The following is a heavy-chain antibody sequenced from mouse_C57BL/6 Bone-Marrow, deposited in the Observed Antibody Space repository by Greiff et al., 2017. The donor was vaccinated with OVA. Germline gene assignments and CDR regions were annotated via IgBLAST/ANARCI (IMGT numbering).Heavy chain of an antibody. CDR3: ARGILSGKGAMDD. D-gene: IGHD2-1*01. Sequence: QVQLKQPGTELVKPGASVKLSCKASGYTFTSYWMHWVKQRPGQGLEWIGNINPSNGGTNYNEKFKSKATLTVDKSSSTAYMQLSSLTSEDSAVDYCARGILSGKGAMDDWGKGTSVTVST. CDR1: GYTFTSYW. CDR2: INPSNGGT. J-gene: IGHJ4*01. V-gene: IGHV1-53*01.